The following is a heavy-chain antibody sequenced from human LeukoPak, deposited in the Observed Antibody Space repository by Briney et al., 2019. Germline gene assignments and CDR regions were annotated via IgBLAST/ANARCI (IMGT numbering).Heavy chain of an antibody. CDR2: ISSSGSTI. Sequence: GGSLRLSCAASGFSFRSYAMNWVRQAPGKGLEWVSYISSSGSTIYYADSVKGRFTISRDNAKNSLYLQMNSLRAEDTAVYYCAELGITMIGGVWGKGTTVTISS. D-gene: IGHD3-10*02. CDR3: AELGITMIGGV. V-gene: IGHV3-48*03. CDR1: GFSFRSYA. J-gene: IGHJ6*04.